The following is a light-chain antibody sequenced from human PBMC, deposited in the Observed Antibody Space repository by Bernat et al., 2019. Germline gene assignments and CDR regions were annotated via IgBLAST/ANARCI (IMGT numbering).Light chain of an antibody. CDR1: QIIGVY. CDR2: GAS. V-gene: IGKV1-9*01. J-gene: IGKJ5*01. CDR3: QHLNNFPIT. Sequence: DVQVTQSPPTLSASVGDRVTITCRASQIIGVYLDWYQQKPGQAPKLLIYGASTLQTGVPSRFSGSGSGTEFTLIISSLQPEDFGTFYCQHLNNFPITFGQGTRLEIK.